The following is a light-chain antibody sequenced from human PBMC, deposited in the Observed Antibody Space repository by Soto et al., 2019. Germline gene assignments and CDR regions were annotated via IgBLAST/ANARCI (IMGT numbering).Light chain of an antibody. CDR1: ESVGRN. CDR3: QHYNNWPPDT. V-gene: IGKV3-15*01. Sequence: EIVMTQSPATLSLSPGERATLSCRASESVGRNLAWYQQKPGQAPRLLIYGASTRATAIPPGFSGTGSGTDFTLTISSLQSEDFAVYYCQHYNNWPPDTFGQGTKVEMK. CDR2: GAS. J-gene: IGKJ2*01.